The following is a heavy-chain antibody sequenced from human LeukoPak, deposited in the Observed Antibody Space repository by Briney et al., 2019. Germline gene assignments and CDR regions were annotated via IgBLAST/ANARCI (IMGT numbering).Heavy chain of an antibody. CDR1: GYTFTGYY. D-gene: IGHD1-1*01. J-gene: IGHJ4*02. V-gene: IGHV1-2*02. Sequence: HGASVKVSCKASGYTFTGYYIHWVRQAPGQGLEWMGWINPNTGGTTNAQKFQGRVTMTRDTSISTAYMELSRLRSDDTAVYYCARGGGLILYNWNDVLADRGIDYWGQGTLVTVSS. CDR3: ARGGGLILYNWNDVLADRGIDY. CDR2: INPNTGGT.